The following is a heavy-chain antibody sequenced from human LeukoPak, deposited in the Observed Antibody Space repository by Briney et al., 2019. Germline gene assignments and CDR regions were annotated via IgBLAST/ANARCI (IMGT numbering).Heavy chain of an antibody. Sequence: PGGSLRLSCAASGFTFSSYAMSWVRQAPGKGLEWVSAISGSGGSTYYADSVKGRFTTSRDNSKNTLYLQMNSLRAEATAVYYCAKGGPGYFDWFDIDYWGQGTLVTVSS. J-gene: IGHJ4*02. D-gene: IGHD3-9*01. V-gene: IGHV3-23*01. CDR1: GFTFSSYA. CDR3: AKGGPGYFDWFDIDY. CDR2: ISGSGGST.